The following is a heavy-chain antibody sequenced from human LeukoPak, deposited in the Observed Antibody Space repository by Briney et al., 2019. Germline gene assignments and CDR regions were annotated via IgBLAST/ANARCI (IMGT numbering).Heavy chain of an antibody. CDR3: ARGDFCSKSNCYLRPMDV. CDR1: GGSISDYY. Sequence: SETLSLACTVSGGSISDYYWNWIRQPPGKGLEWIGYIYYSGSTTYNPSLKSRVTMSVDTAKNQFSLKLRSVTAADTAVYYCARGDFCSKSNCYLRPMDVWGKGTTVTVSS. D-gene: IGHD3-3*01. J-gene: IGHJ6*03. CDR2: IYYSGST. V-gene: IGHV4-59*01.